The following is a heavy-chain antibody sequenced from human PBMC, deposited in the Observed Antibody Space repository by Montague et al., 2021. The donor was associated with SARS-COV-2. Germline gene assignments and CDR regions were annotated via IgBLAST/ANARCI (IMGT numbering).Heavy chain of an antibody. CDR1: GGSISIRSYY. CDR2: IYYSGNT. J-gene: IGHJ3*02. CDR3: AREGAVVGARRTFDI. Sequence: SETLSLTCTIAGGSISIRSYYWGWIRQPPGKGLEWIGGIYYSGNTYYNPSPKSGVTISVDPSKNQFSLKLTPVTAADTAVYSCAREGAVVGARRTFDIGAKGQWSPSLQ. D-gene: IGHD1-26*01. V-gene: IGHV4-39*07.